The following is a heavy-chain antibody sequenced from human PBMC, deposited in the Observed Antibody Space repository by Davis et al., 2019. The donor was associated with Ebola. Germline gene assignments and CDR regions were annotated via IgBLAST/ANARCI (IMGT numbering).Heavy chain of an antibody. D-gene: IGHD2-15*01. CDR1: GGTFSSYA. CDR2: IIPIFGTA. CDR3: ARYLVVAATPDY. J-gene: IGHJ4*02. Sequence: SVEVSCKASGGTFSSYAISWVRQAPGQGLEWMGGIIPIFGTANYAQKFQGRVTMTRNTSISTAYMELSSLRSDDTAVYYCARYLVVAATPDYWGQGTLVTVSS. V-gene: IGHV1-69*05.